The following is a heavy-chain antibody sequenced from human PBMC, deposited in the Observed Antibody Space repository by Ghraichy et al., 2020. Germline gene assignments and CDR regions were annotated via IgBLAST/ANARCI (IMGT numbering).Heavy chain of an antibody. J-gene: IGHJ6*02. CDR2: IYYSGST. V-gene: IGHV4-39*01. Sequence: SETLSLTCTVSGCSISNNSYYWGWIRQPPGKGLEWIGTIYYSGSTYYNPSLKGRVTLSVDTSKNQFSLRLTSVTAADTAVYYCARTSSQQDPDYYCHYYGMDDWGQVTKGTFSS. D-gene: IGHD2-2*01. CDR3: ARTSSQQDPDYYCHYYGMDD. CDR1: GCSISNNSYY.